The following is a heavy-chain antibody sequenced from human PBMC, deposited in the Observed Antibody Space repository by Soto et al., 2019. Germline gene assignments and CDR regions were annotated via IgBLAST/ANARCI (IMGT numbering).Heavy chain of an antibody. J-gene: IGHJ4*02. Sequence: GGALRLSCAASGFIFHNYTMHWFRQSPGKGLEYVSTIDKDGIRTYYADSVKGRFTISRDNPKSTLYLEMRNLRLEDTAVYYCVKYSKPVGWGQGALVTVSS. CDR1: GFIFHNYT. V-gene: IGHV3-64D*06. CDR2: IDKDGIRT. CDR3: VKYSKPVG. D-gene: IGHD1-26*01.